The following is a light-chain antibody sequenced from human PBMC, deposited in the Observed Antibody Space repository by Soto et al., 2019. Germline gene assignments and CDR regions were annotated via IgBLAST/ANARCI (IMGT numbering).Light chain of an antibody. V-gene: IGLV2-23*02. CDR2: EVS. CDR3: CSYVGGNTFVV. J-gene: IGLJ2*01. CDR1: SSDVGTYNL. Sequence: QSALTQPASVSGSPGQSITISCTGTSSDVGTYNLVSWYQQCPGKAPKVLIYEVSKRPSGVSNRFSGSKSGNTASLTISGLQAEDEANYYCCSYVGGNTFVVFRGGTKLTVL.